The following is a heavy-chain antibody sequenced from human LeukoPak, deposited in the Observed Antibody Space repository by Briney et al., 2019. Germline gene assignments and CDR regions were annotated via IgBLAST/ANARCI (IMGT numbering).Heavy chain of an antibody. V-gene: IGHV4-59*01. Sequence: PSETLSLTCTVSGASISNYYWSWIRQPPGKGLEWIGYIYYSGSTNYNPSLKSRVTISVDTSKNQFSLKLSSVTAADTAVYYCARSEYNWNEDAPDTFDIWGQGTMVTVSS. CDR3: ARSEYNWNEDAPDTFDI. CDR1: GASISNYY. CDR2: IYYSGST. D-gene: IGHD1-20*01. J-gene: IGHJ3*02.